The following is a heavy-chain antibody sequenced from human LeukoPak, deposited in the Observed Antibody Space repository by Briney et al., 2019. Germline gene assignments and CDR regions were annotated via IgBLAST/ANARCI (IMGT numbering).Heavy chain of an antibody. CDR2: ISYDGSNK. J-gene: IGHJ4*02. CDR3: ARSYHDYYDSSGYSVGY. CDR1: GFTFSSYA. V-gene: IGHV3-30*04. D-gene: IGHD3-22*01. Sequence: GGSLSLSCAASGFTFSSYAMHWVRQAPGKGLEWVAVISYDGSNKYYADSVKGRFTISRDNSKSTLYLQMNSLRAEDTAVYYCARSYHDYYDSSGYSVGYWGQGTLVTVSS.